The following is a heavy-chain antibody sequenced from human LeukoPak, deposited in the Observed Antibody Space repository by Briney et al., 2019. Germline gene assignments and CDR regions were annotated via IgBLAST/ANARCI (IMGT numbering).Heavy chain of an antibody. CDR3: ARDLGY. CDR1: WFTVSSNY. D-gene: IGHD3-16*01. CDR2: IYSGGST. V-gene: IGHV3-53*01. Sequence: GGSLRLSCAASWFTVSSNYMSWVRQAPGKGLEWVSVIYSGGSTYYADSVKGRFTISRDNSKNTLYLQMNSLRAEDTAVYYCARDLGYWGQGTLVTVSS. J-gene: IGHJ4*02.